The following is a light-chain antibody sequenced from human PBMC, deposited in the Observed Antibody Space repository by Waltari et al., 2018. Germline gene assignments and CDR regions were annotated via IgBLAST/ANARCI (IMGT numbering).Light chain of an antibody. Sequence: QSALTQPASVSGSPGQSITISCTGTSSDVASYKLVSWYQQYPCNAPTLVIYEVFKRPASVSSRFSGSKSGSTASLTISGVQAEDEATYYCSSYAGRSILIFGGGT. J-gene: IGLJ2*01. CDR2: EVF. CDR3: SSYAGRSILI. V-gene: IGLV2-23*02. CDR1: SSDVASYKL.